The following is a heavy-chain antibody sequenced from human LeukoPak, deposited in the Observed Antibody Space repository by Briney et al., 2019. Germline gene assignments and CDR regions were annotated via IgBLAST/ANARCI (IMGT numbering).Heavy chain of an antibody. CDR1: GFTFRNYW. CDR2: ISRDGATT. J-gene: IGHJ4*02. Sequence: GGSLRLSRAASGFTFRNYWMHWVRQAPGKGLVWVSRISRDGATTHYAGSEKGRFTISRDNAKNMVYLQMDSLSAEDTAVYYCVRLLDIDYWGQGSLVTVSS. V-gene: IGHV3-74*01. D-gene: IGHD1-1*01. CDR3: VRLLDIDY.